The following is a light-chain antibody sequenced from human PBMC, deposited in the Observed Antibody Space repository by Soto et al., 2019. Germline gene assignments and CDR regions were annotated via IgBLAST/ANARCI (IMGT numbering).Light chain of an antibody. CDR1: NSDVGYYNL. CDR3: SSYAGSRVL. V-gene: IGLV2-23*01. Sequence: QSALTQPASVSASPGQSITISCTGTNSDVGYYNLVSWYQQYPHKAPKLFIYEGNKRPSGVSNRFYGSKSGNTASLTISGLQAEDEADYYCSSYAGSRVLFGGGTKLTVL. CDR2: EGN. J-gene: IGLJ2*01.